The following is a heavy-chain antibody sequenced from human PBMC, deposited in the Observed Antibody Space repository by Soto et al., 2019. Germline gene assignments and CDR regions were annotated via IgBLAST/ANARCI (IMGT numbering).Heavy chain of an antibody. V-gene: IGHV3-30*18. J-gene: IGHJ6*02. CDR3: AKAAEYYYYYGMDV. CDR2: ISYDGSNK. Sequence: ESGGGVVQPGRSLRLSCAASGFTFSSYGMHWVRQAPGKGLEWVAVISYDGSNKYYADSVKGRFTISRDNSKNTLYLQMNSLRAEDTAVYYCAKAAEYYYYYGMDVWGQGTTVTVSS. CDR1: GFTFSSYG.